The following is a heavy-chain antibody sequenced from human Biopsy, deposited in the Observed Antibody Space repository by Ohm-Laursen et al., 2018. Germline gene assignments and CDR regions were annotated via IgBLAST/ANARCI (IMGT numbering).Heavy chain of an antibody. CDR1: RDSIRYYY. J-gene: IGHJ4*02. CDR2: LYYTGST. CDR3: ARDSRGGHLNTALITGKNLDS. Sequence: TLSLTCTVSRDSIRYYYWTWIRQSPGKGLEWIGYLYYTGSTNYNPSVKSRVTTYVDTSKNQFSLKLNSVTTADPAVHFCARDSRGGHLNTALITGKNLDSWGQGILVTVSS. D-gene: IGHD5-18*01. V-gene: IGHV4-59*01.